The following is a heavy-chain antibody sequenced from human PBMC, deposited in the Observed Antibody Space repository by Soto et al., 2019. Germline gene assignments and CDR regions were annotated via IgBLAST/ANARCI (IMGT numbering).Heavy chain of an antibody. Sequence: PGXSQRLSGVASDFTFGYYWMHWVRQVPVKGLVWVSRIHSDGSSTTYADSVKGRFTISRDNAKNTLYLQMASLRVEDTAVYYCARGDVGAFDLWGQGTMVTVSS. CDR3: ARGDVGAFDL. D-gene: IGHD1-26*01. CDR2: IHSDGSST. CDR1: DFTFGYYW. J-gene: IGHJ3*01. V-gene: IGHV3-74*03.